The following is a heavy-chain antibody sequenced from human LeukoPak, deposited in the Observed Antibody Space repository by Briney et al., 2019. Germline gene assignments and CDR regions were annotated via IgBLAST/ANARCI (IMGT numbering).Heavy chain of an antibody. D-gene: IGHD3-22*01. CDR3: ARNTYYYDSSAYYGDFDY. CDR2: IQQDGSER. CDR1: GFTFTTYW. Sequence: GGSLRLSCAASGFTFTTYWMSWVRQAPGKGLEWLANIQQDGSERYYVDSVKGRFTISRDNAKNSLYLQMNSLRAEDTAVYYCARNTYYYDSSAYYGDFDYWGQGTLVTVSS. V-gene: IGHV3-7*01. J-gene: IGHJ4*02.